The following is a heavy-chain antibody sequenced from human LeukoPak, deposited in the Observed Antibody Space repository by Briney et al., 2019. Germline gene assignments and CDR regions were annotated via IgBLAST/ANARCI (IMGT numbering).Heavy chain of an antibody. D-gene: IGHD3-10*01. CDR3: ARGSTIRAVIIKFDY. CDR2: MSYDGNKK. V-gene: IGHV3-30-3*01. Sequence: GGSLRLSCAASGLTFSSYAMHWVRQAPGKGLEWVAVMSYDGNKKYYADSVKGRFTISRDNSENTLYLQMNSLRAEDTAVYYCARGSTIRAVIIKFDYWGQGTLVSVSS. J-gene: IGHJ4*02. CDR1: GLTFSSYA.